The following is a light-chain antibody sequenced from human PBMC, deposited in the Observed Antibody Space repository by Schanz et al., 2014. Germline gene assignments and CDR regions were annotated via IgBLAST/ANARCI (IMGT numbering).Light chain of an antibody. CDR3: QKYNSGPLT. J-gene: IGKJ4*01. Sequence: DIQMTQSPSSLSASVGDRVTINCRASQGISNYLAWYQQKPGKVPQLLIYGASTLQSGVPSRFSGSGSGTVFTLTISSLQPEDVANYYCQKYNSGPLTFGGGTKVEIK. CDR2: GAS. CDR1: QGISNY. V-gene: IGKV1-27*01.